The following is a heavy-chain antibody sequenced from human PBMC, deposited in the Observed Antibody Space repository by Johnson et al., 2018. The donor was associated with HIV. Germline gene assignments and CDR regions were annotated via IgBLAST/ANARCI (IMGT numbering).Heavy chain of an antibody. CDR2: MSYDGNNK. CDR1: GFTFSSYA. J-gene: IGHJ3*02. Sequence: QVQLVESGGGVVQPGRSLRLSCAASGFTFSSYAMHWVRQAPGKGLEWIGFMSYDGNNKYYADSVKGRFTISRDNPKNSLSLQMNSRRAEDTAVYYCAREQQPITYYDDSRDAFDIWGQGTMVTVSS. V-gene: IGHV3-30-3*01. D-gene: IGHD3-22*01. CDR3: AREQQPITYYDDSRDAFDI.